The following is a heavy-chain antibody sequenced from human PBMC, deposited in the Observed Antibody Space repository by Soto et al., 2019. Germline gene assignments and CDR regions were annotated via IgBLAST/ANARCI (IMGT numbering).Heavy chain of an antibody. CDR3: ARESSSSEWFDP. J-gene: IGHJ5*02. D-gene: IGHD6-6*01. V-gene: IGHV4-39*02. CDR2: IYYSGST. CDR1: GGSISSSSYY. Sequence: SETLSLTCTFSGGSISSSSYYWGWIRQPPGKGLEWIGSIYYSGSTYYNPSLKSRVTISADTSKNQFPLKLSSVTAADTAVYYCARESSSSEWFDPWGQGTLVNRLL.